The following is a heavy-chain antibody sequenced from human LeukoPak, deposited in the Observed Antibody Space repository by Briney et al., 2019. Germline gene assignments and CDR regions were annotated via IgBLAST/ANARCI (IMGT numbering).Heavy chain of an antibody. CDR1: GFTVSSSY. D-gene: IGHD5-12*01. V-gene: IGHV3-23*01. CDR2: MNNGPGAT. CDR3: AKTHYDLLDV. Sequence: GGSLRLSCAGSGFTVSSSYVSWVRQAPERGLEWVSAMNNGPGATFYRDSVRGRFTISRDDSKSTLYLQMNSLRAEDTGTYYCAKTHYDLLDVWGQGTTVTVSS. J-gene: IGHJ6*02.